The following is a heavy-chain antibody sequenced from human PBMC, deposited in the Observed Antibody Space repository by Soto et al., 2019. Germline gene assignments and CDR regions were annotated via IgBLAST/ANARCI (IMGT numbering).Heavy chain of an antibody. CDR2: IIPIFGTA. J-gene: IGHJ6*02. CDR3: ARGGSTYYDFWSGYFANLGTDV. Sequence: SVKVSCKASGGPFSSYAISWVRQAPGQGLEWMGGIIPIFGTANYAQKFQGRVTITADESTSTAYMELSSLRSEDTAVYYCARGGSTYYDFWSGYFANLGTDVWGQGTTVTV. D-gene: IGHD3-3*01. CDR1: GGPFSSYA. V-gene: IGHV1-69*13.